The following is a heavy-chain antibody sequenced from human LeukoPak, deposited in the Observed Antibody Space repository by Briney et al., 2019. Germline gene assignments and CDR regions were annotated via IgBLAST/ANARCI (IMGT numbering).Heavy chain of an antibody. Sequence: ASVKVSCKASGYTFTSYGISWVRQAPGQGLEWMGWISAYNGNTNYAQKLQGRIIMTTDTSTSTAYMELRSLRSDDTAVYYCARADIVVVGTDYWGQGTLVTVSS. CDR1: GYTFTSYG. CDR2: ISAYNGNT. CDR3: ARADIVVVGTDY. V-gene: IGHV1-18*01. J-gene: IGHJ4*02. D-gene: IGHD2-2*01.